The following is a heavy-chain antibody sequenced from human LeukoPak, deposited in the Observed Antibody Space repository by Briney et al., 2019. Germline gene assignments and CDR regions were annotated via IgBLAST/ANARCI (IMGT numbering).Heavy chain of an antibody. CDR1: GFTFSSYA. CDR3: AKGHSCSGRGSIDY. Sequence: PGGSLRLSCAASGFTFSSYAMHWVRQAPGKGLEWVAVIWYGGSNKYYADSVKGRFTISRDNSKNTLYLQMNSLRAEDTAVYYCAKGHSCSGRGSIDYWGQGTLVTVSS. D-gene: IGHD2-2*01. V-gene: IGHV3-30*04. CDR2: IWYGGSNK. J-gene: IGHJ4*02.